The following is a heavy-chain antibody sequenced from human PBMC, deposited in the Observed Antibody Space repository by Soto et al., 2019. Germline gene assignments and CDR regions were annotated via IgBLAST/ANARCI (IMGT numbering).Heavy chain of an antibody. CDR3: ARGYYDSRGQSNTFDI. D-gene: IGHD3-22*01. V-gene: IGHV4-61*01. Sequence: PSETLSLTCTVSGGSVSSTSYYWSWIRQPPGKGLEWIGYIYNSGSTNYNPSLKSRVTISVDTSKNQFSLNLSSVTAADAAVYYCARGYYDSRGQSNTFDIWGQGTMVTVSS. J-gene: IGHJ3*02. CDR1: GGSVSSTSYY. CDR2: IYNSGST.